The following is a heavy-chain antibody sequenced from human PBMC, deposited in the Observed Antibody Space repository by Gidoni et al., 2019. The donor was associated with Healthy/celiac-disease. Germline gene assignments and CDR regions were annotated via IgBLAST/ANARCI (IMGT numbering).Heavy chain of an antibody. D-gene: IGHD6-19*01. V-gene: IGHV1-8*01. CDR1: GYTFTSDD. CDR3: ARGQWLGL. CDR2: MNPSSGTT. Sequence: QVQLVQSGAEVKKPGASVKVSCKASGYTFTSDDIHWVRQASGQGLEWMGWMNPSSGTTGYAQKFRGKFTMTRDTSISTAYMELSSLTSEDSAVYFCARGQWLGLWGQGTLVTVSS. J-gene: IGHJ4*02.